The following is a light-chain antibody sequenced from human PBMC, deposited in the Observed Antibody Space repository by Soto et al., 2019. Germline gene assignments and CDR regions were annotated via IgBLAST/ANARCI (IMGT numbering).Light chain of an antibody. CDR3: SSYTSSSTLA. Sequence: QSVLTQPAPVSGSPGQSITISCTGPSSDVGGYNYVSWYQQHPGKAPKLMIYEVSNRPSGVSNRFSGSKSGNTASLTISGLQAEDEADYYCSSYTSSSTLAFGTGTKVTVL. CDR1: SSDVGGYNY. V-gene: IGLV2-14*01. CDR2: EVS. J-gene: IGLJ1*01.